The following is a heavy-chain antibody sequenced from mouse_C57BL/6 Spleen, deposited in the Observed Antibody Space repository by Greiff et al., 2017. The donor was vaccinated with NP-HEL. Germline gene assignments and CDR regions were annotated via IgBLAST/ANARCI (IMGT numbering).Heavy chain of an antibody. CDR3: ARHEDTYYYGSSNYAMDY. D-gene: IGHD1-1*01. CDR2: FYPGSGSI. CDR1: GYTFTEYT. Sequence: QVQLQQSGAELVKPGASVKLSCKASGYTFTEYTIHWVKQRSGQGLEWIGWFYPGSGSIKYNEKFKDKATLTADKSSSTVYMELSRLTSEDSAVYFCARHEDTYYYGSSNYAMDYWGQGTSVTVSS. J-gene: IGHJ4*01. V-gene: IGHV1-62-2*01.